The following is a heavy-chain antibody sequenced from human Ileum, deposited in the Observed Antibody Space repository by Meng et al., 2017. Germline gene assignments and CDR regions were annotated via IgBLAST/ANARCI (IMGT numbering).Heavy chain of an antibody. V-gene: IGHV4-4*01. CDR2: MHHDGRT. D-gene: IGHD2-8*01. J-gene: IGHJ4*02. Sequence: QVQLEAAGPGRVKPPGTLSPTCTGSGGSITNNGWWSWVRQPPGKGLEWIGEMHHDGRTNYNPSFKSRVIMSIDKSRNQFSLHLSSVTAADTAVYFCATNGFYSIDNWGQGTLVTVSS. CDR1: GGSITNNGW. CDR3: ATNGFYSIDN.